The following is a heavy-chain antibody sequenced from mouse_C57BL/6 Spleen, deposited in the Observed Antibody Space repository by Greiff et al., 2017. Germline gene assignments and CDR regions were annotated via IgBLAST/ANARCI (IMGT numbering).Heavy chain of an antibody. V-gene: IGHV3-6*01. CDR2: ISYDGSN. J-gene: IGHJ4*01. D-gene: IGHD2-4*01. CDR3: ARGIYYDYDGGMDY. CDR1: GYSITSGYY. Sequence: EVQVVESGPGLVKPSQSLSLTCSVTGYSITSGYYWNWLRQFPGNKLEWMGYISYDGSNNYNPSLKKLISITRNTSKNQFFLKLNSVTTEDTATYYGARGIYYDYDGGMDYWGQGTSVTVSS.